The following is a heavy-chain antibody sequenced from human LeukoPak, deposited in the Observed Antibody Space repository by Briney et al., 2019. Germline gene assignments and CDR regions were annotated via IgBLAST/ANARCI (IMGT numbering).Heavy chain of an antibody. D-gene: IGHD6-25*01. Sequence: GGSLRLSCAVSVFTYSIHSMIWVRQAPGKGLEWVSSISSSSSYIYYADSVKGRFTISRDNVKNSLYLKTDSLRAEDTAVYYCARYSSGRPRYFDVWGQGTLVTVSS. CDR2: ISSSSSYI. CDR3: ARYSSGRPRYFDV. CDR1: VFTYSIHS. V-gene: IGHV3-21*01. J-gene: IGHJ4*02.